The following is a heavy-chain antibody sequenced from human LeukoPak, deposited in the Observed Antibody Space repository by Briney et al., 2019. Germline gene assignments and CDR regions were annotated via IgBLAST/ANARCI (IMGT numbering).Heavy chain of an antibody. CDR1: GFTLSSHG. Sequence: PGGSLRLSCVASGFTLSSHGMHWVCQAPGKGLEWVALIWYDGTRENYADSVKGRFTISRDLSKNTLNLQMNSLRVDDTAVFYCARDLSFGSLDFRGQGTLVTVSS. CDR2: IWYDGTRE. CDR3: ARDLSFGSLDF. J-gene: IGHJ4*02. D-gene: IGHD1-26*01. V-gene: IGHV3-33*01.